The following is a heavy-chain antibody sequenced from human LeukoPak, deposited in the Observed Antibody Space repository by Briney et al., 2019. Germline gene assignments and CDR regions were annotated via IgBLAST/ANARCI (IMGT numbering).Heavy chain of an antibody. D-gene: IGHD2-2*01. CDR3: VSFYETY. V-gene: IGHV3-53*01. J-gene: IGHJ4*02. CDR1: GFIVSNNY. Sequence: PGGSLRLSCVASGFIVSNNYMSWVRQAPGKGLEWVSVLYNAGSTYYADSVKGRFTISKDNAKNTVYLQMNNLRAEDTAVYYCVSFYETYWGRGTLVTVSS. CDR2: LYNAGST.